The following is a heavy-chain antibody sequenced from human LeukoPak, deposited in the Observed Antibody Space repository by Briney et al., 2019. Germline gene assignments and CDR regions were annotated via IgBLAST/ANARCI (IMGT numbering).Heavy chain of an antibody. CDR1: GYTFTSYY. CDR3: ARGYSSSWYADY. CDR2: INPSGGST. V-gene: IGHV1-46*01. D-gene: IGHD6-13*01. Sequence: ASVKVSCKASGYTFTSYYIHWVRQAPGQGLEWMGIINPSGGSTSYAQNFQGRVTLTRDTSTTTVYMELSSLTSEDTAVYYCARGYSSSWYADYWGQGTLVTVSS. J-gene: IGHJ4*02.